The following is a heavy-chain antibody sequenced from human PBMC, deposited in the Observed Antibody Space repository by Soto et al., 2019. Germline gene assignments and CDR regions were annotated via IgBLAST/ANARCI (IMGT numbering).Heavy chain of an antibody. V-gene: IGHV3-33*01. CDR1: GFTFSSYG. Sequence: PGGSLRLSCAASGFTFSSYGMHWVRQAPGKGLEWVAVIWYDGSNKYYADSVKGRFTISRDNSKNTLYLQMNSLRAEDTAVYYCARDLEYRPYGGNSYYFDYWGQGTLVTVSS. D-gene: IGHD2-21*02. CDR3: ARDLEYRPYGGNSYYFDY. CDR2: IWYDGSNK. J-gene: IGHJ4*02.